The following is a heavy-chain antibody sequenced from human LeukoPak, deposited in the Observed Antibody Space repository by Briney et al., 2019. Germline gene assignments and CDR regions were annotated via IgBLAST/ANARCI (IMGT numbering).Heavy chain of an antibody. D-gene: IGHD5-24*01. J-gene: IGHJ4*02. Sequence: SDTLSLTCTVSSGSMSRYYWIWIRQPPGKGLEWIGYIYYSGSTKYNPSLKSRVTISVDTSKNQFSLKLSSETAADTAVYYCARGARAGYNLEPFDYWGQGTLVTVSS. CDR3: ARGARAGYNLEPFDY. V-gene: IGHV4-59*08. CDR1: SGSMSRYY. CDR2: IYYSGST.